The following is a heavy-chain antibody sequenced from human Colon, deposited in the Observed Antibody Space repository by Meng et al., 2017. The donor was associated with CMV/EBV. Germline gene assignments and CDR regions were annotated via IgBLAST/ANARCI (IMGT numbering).Heavy chain of an antibody. Sequence: SETLSLTCTVSGGSISTSSYFWGWIRQPPGKGLEWIATIDYSGSTDYNPSLQRRVTMSVDTSKNQFSLNVTSVTAADTAVYYCLNRASSQGQDFWGQGMLVTVSS. CDR2: IDYSGST. J-gene: IGHJ4*02. D-gene: IGHD1-14*01. CDR1: GGSISTSSYF. V-gene: IGHV4-39*07. CDR3: LNRASSQGQDF.